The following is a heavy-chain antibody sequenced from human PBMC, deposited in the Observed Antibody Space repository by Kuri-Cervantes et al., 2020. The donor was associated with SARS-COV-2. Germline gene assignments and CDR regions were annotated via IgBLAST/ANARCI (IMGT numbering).Heavy chain of an antibody. CDR3: ARSFTVTDPYDP. CDR1: GFTFSSYA. J-gene: IGHJ5*02. V-gene: IGHV3-21*01. Sequence: GESLKISCAASGFTFSSYAMHWVRQAPGKGLEWVSSISSSSSYIYYADSVKGRFTISRDNAKNSLYLQMNSLRAEDTAVYYCARSFTVTDPYDPWGQGTLVTVSS. CDR2: ISSSSSYI. D-gene: IGHD4-11*01.